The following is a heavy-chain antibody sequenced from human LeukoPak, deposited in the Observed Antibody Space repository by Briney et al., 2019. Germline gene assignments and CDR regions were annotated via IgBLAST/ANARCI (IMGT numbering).Heavy chain of an antibody. CDR1: GYTFTSYD. CDR2: MNPNSGNT. Sequence: ASVKVSCKASGYTFTSYDINWVRQATGQGLEWMGWMNPNSGNTGYAQNFQGRVTITRNTSISTAYMELSSLRSEDTAVYYCAGTPAYGDYEDYWGQGTLVTVSS. D-gene: IGHD4-17*01. J-gene: IGHJ4*02. CDR3: AGTPAYGDYEDY. V-gene: IGHV1-8*03.